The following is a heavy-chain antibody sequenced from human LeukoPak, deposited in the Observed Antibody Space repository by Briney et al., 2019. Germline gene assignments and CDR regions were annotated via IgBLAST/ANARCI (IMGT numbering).Heavy chain of an antibody. CDR3: ARETVRYFDWLKDY. CDR1: GYTFTSYG. D-gene: IGHD3-9*01. Sequence: GASVKVSCKASGYTFTSYGISWVRQAPGQGLEWMGWISAYNGNTNYAQKLQGRVTMTTDTSASTAYMELRSLRSDDTAVYYCARETVRYFDWLKDYWGQGTLVTVSS. J-gene: IGHJ4*02. V-gene: IGHV1-18*01. CDR2: ISAYNGNT.